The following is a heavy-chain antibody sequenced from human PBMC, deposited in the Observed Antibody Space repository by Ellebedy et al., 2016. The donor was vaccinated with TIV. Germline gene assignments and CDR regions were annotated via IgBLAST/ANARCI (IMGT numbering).Heavy chain of an antibody. V-gene: IGHV3-74*01. Sequence: GGSLRLSXAASGFTFRSYWMHWVHQGPGKGLVWVSNINGDGSSTNYAESVKGRFTMSRDNAKNTVYLQMNSLRAEDTAVYYCARSYDYWGQGTPVTVSS. CDR3: ARSYDY. CDR1: GFTFRSYW. CDR2: INGDGSST. J-gene: IGHJ4*02.